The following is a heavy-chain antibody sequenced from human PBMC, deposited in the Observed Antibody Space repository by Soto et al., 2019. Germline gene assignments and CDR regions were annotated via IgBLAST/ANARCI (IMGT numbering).Heavy chain of an antibody. Sequence: QVQLVQSGAEVKKPGSSVKVSCKASGGTFSSYAISWVRQAPGQGLEWMGGIIPIFGTANYAQKFQGRVTITADKSTSTAYMELSSLRSEDTAVYYCARPSGSGGSCHSTGAFDIWGQGTMVTVSS. D-gene: IGHD2-15*01. CDR1: GGTFSSYA. CDR2: IIPIFGTA. CDR3: ARPSGSGGSCHSTGAFDI. J-gene: IGHJ3*02. V-gene: IGHV1-69*06.